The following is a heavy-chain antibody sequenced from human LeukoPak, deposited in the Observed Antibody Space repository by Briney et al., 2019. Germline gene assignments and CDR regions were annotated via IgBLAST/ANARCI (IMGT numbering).Heavy chain of an antibody. CDR2: IYPGDSDT. V-gene: IGHV5-51*01. D-gene: IGHD2-2*01. Sequence: GESLKISCKGSGYSFTSYWIGWVRQMPGKGLEWMGIIYPGDSDTRYSPSFQGQVTISADKSISTAYLQWSSQKASDTAMYYCARQGLGYCSSTSCPSRHAFDIWGQGTMVTVSS. CDR1: GYSFTSYW. CDR3: ARQGLGYCSSTSCPSRHAFDI. J-gene: IGHJ3*02.